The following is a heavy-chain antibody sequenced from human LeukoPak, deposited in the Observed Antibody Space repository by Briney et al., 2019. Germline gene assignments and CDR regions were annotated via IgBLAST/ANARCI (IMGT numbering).Heavy chain of an antibody. D-gene: IGHD3-22*01. V-gene: IGHV1-24*01. J-gene: IGHJ4*02. Sequence: AASVKVSCKVSGYTLTELSMHWVRQAPGKGLEWMGGFDPEDGETIYARKFQGRVTMTEDTSTDTAYMELSSLRSEDTAVYYCATRTYYDSSGPPDYWGQGTLVTVSS. CDR3: ATRTYYDSSGPPDY. CDR1: GYTLTELS. CDR2: FDPEDGET.